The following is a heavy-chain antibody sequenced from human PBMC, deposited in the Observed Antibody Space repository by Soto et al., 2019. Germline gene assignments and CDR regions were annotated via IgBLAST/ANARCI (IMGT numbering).Heavy chain of an antibody. CDR3: PRDLNYGLFDS. CDR1: GFTFSSYS. J-gene: IGHJ4*02. Sequence: EVQLVESGGGLVQPGGSLRLSCAASGFTFSSYSMNWVRQAPGKGLEWVSYISSSSSTIYYADSVKGRFTISRDNAKNSLYLHMNGLRADYTAVYYCPRDLNYGLFDSGGQGTLVTVSS. D-gene: IGHD4-17*01. CDR2: ISSSSSTI. V-gene: IGHV3-48*01.